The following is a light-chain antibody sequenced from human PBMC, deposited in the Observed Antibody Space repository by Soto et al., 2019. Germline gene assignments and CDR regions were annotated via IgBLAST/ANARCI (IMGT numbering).Light chain of an antibody. CDR2: DAS. CDR3: QQRSGWPLT. Sequence: EIVLTQSPATLSLSPGERATPSCRASQRITTYLAWYQQKPGQAPRLLIYDASNRATGIPARFSGSGSGTDFTLTISSLEPEDFAFYYCQQRSGWPLTFGGGTKVEFK. CDR1: QRITTY. J-gene: IGKJ4*01. V-gene: IGKV3-11*01.